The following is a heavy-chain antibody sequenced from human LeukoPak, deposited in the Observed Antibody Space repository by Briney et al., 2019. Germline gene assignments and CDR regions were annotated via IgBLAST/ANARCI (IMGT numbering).Heavy chain of an antibody. Sequence: KPGGSLRLSCAASGFTFSSYSMNWVRQAPGKGLEWVSSISSSSSYIYYADSVKGRFTISRDNAKNSLYLQMNSLRAEDTAVYYCARSGYGSGSFHYYYYYMDVWGKGTTVTISS. J-gene: IGHJ6*03. CDR2: ISSSSSYI. CDR1: GFTFSSYS. V-gene: IGHV3-21*01. CDR3: ARSGYGSGSFHYYYYYMDV. D-gene: IGHD3-10*01.